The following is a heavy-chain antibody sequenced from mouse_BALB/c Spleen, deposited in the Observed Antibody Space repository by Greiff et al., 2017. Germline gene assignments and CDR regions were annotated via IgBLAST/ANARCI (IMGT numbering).Heavy chain of an antibody. D-gene: IGHD4-1*02. V-gene: IGHV3-6*01. J-gene: IGHJ2*01. CDR2: ISYDGSN. CDR1: GYSITSGYY. Sequence: EVQLQQSGPGLVKPSQSLSLTCSVTGYSITSGYYWNWIRQFPGNKLEWMGYISYDGSNNYNPSLKSRISITRDTSKNQYYLQLNSVTTEDTATYYCATNWEDYFDYWGQGTTLTVSS. CDR3: ATNWEDYFDY.